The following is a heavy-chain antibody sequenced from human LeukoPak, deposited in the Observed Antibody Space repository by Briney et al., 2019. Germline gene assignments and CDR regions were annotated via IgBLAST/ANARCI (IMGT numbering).Heavy chain of an antibody. J-gene: IGHJ3*02. V-gene: IGHV3-23*01. CDR3: AKRKSTTYYYDSSGYYWDAFDI. D-gene: IGHD3-22*01. CDR1: GFTFSDCG. CDR2: ISVSGRIT. Sequence: GGSLRLSCAASGFTFSDCGMNWVRQAPGKGLQWISYISVSGRITYYADSVKGRFTISRDNSKNTLYLQMNSLRAEDTAVYYCAKRKSTTYYYDSSGYYWDAFDIWGQGTMVTVSS.